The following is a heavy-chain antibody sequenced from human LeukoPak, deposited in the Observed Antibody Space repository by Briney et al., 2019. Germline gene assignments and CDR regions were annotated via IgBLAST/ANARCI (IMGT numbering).Heavy chain of an antibody. D-gene: IGHD1-7*01. CDR1: GFTFSSYA. CDR2: ISGSGGST. V-gene: IGHV3-23*01. Sequence: PGGSLRLSCAASGFTFSSYAMSWVRQAPGKGLEWVSAISGSGGSTYYADSVKGRFTISRDNSKNTLYLQMNSLRAEDTAVYYCATLPPRLYNWNYGESDYWGQGTMVTVSS. CDR3: ATLPPRLYNWNYGESDY. J-gene: IGHJ4*02.